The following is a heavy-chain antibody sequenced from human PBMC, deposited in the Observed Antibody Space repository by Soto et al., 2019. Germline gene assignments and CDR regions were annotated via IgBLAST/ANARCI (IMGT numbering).Heavy chain of an antibody. CDR1: GYTFTGYF. Sequence: GASMKVSCKAFGYTFTGYFVHWGRQAPGQGLEWMGWINAKTDDTKYAQNFQGRVTMTRDTSASTAYMELSSLRSDDTAVYYCARDADYGDWFDPWGQGTLVTVSS. CDR2: INAKTDDT. D-gene: IGHD3-10*01. V-gene: IGHV1-2*02. J-gene: IGHJ5*02. CDR3: ARDADYGDWFDP.